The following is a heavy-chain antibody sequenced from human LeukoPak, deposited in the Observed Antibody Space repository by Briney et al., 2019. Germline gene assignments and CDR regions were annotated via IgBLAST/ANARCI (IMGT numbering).Heavy chain of an antibody. CDR1: GFTFSSYG. D-gene: IGHD3-22*01. V-gene: IGHV3-23*01. J-gene: IGHJ4*02. CDR3: AKASYPGRVINLPSYY. Sequence: GGSLRLSCAASGFTFSSYGMTWVRQAPGKGLEWVSGISGSGVSTYYVDSVKGRFTISRDNSKNTLYLQMNSLRADDTAVYYCAKASYPGRVINLPSYYWGPVALVTVSS. CDR2: ISGSGVST.